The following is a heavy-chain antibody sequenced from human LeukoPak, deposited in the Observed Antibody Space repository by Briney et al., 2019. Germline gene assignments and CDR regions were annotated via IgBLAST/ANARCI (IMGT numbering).Heavy chain of an antibody. Sequence: PVGSLRLSCVASGFTFSDYYMSWIRQAPGKGLEWVSYISSSGSTIYYADSVKGRFTISRDNAKNSLYLQMNRLRAEDTAVYYCARDRLNRDGYTYWGQRTLVTVSS. V-gene: IGHV3-11*01. CDR1: GFTFSDYY. CDR3: ARDRLNRDGYTY. J-gene: IGHJ4*02. D-gene: IGHD5-24*01. CDR2: ISSSGSTI.